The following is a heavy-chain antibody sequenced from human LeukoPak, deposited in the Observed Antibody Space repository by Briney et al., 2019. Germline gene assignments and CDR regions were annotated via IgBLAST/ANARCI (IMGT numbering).Heavy chain of an antibody. CDR2: ISSSSSYI. Sequence: GGSLRLSCAASGFTFSSYSMSWVRQAPGKGLEWVSSISSSSSYIYYADSVKGRFTISRENAKNSLYLQMNSLRAEDTAVYYCARKYSSSSFDYWGQGTLVTVSS. V-gene: IGHV3-21*01. J-gene: IGHJ4*02. CDR3: ARKYSSSSFDY. CDR1: GFTFSSYS. D-gene: IGHD6-6*01.